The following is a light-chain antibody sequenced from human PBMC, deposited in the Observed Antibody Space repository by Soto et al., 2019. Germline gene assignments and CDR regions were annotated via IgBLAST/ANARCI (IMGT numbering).Light chain of an antibody. Sequence: QSALTQPASVSGSPGQSITISCTGTSSDVGGYNFVSWYQQHPGKAPKLMIHDVTNRPSGVSNRFSGSKSGNTASLTISGLRAEDEADYYCNSYTTTSPLVFGGGTKLTVL. CDR3: NSYTTTSPLV. CDR2: DVT. CDR1: SSDVGGYNF. V-gene: IGLV2-14*03. J-gene: IGLJ2*01.